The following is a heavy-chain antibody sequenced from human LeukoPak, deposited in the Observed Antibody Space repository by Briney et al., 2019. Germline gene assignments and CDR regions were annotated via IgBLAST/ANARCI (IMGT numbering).Heavy chain of an antibody. CDR2: IVVGSGNT. CDR3: AADNSTPDAFDI. CDR1: GFTFTSSA. J-gene: IGHJ3*02. V-gene: IGHV1-58*01. Sequence: GTSVKVSFTASGFTFTSSAVQWVRQARGQRLEWIGWIVVGSGNTNYAQKFQERVTITRDMSTSTAYMELSSLRSEDTAVYYCAADNSTPDAFDIWGQGTMVTVSS. D-gene: IGHD2-21*01.